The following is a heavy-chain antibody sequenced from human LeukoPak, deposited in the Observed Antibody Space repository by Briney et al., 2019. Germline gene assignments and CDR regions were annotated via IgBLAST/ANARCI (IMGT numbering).Heavy chain of an antibody. Sequence: SETLSLTCAVYGGSFSVYYWSWIRQPPGKGLEWIGEINHSGSTNYNPSLRSRVTISVDTSKNQFSLKLSSVTAADTAVYYCARGVYDSSGYYDDYWGQGTLVTVSS. D-gene: IGHD3-22*01. V-gene: IGHV4-34*01. CDR1: GGSFSVYY. CDR3: ARGVYDSSGYYDDY. CDR2: INHSGST. J-gene: IGHJ4*02.